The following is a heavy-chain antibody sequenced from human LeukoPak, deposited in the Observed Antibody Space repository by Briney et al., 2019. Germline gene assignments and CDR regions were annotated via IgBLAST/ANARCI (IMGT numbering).Heavy chain of an antibody. CDR1: GYTFTSYY. CDR2: INPSGGST. D-gene: IGHD2-2*01. CDR3: AREIDLKDIVVVPAAIGDWFDP. J-gene: IGHJ5*02. Sequence: ASVKVSCKASGYTFTSYYMHWVRQAPGQGLEWMGIINPSGGSTSYAQKFQGRVTISVDTSKNQFSLKLSSVTAADTAVYYCAREIDLKDIVVVPAAIGDWFDPWGQGTLVTVSS. V-gene: IGHV1-46*01.